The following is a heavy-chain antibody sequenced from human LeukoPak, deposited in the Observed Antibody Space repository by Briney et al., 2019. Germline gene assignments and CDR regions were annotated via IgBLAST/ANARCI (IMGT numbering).Heavy chain of an antibody. V-gene: IGHV4-31*03. J-gene: IGHJ4*02. Sequence: SETLSLTCTVSGGSVSRGGYYWNWIRQHPGKGLEWIGFTSYSEGTYYNPSLMSRITISVDRSQNQFSLRMRDVTAADTAVYFCAAADWESFYFDSWGQGALVAVSS. D-gene: IGHD1-26*01. CDR1: GGSVSRGGYY. CDR3: AAADWESFYFDS. CDR2: TSYSEGT.